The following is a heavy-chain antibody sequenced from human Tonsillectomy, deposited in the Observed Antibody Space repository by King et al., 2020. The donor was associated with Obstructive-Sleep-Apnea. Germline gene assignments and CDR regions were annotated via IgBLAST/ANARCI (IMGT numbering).Heavy chain of an antibody. CDR2: IWYDGSNE. CDR3: AKDLEARVREVNHKYSYYGMDV. V-gene: IGHV3-33*06. Sequence: VQLVESGGGVVQPGRSLRLSCTASGFTFSSYGMHWVRQAPGKGLEWVAVIWYDGSNEYYADSVKGRFTISRDNSKNTLYLQMNSLRAEDTAVYYCAKDLEARVREVNHKYSYYGMDVWGQGTTVTVSS. CDR1: GFTFSSYG. J-gene: IGHJ6*02. D-gene: IGHD3-10*01.